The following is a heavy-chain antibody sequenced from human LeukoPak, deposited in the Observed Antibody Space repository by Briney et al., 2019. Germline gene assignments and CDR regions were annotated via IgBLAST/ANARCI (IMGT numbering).Heavy chain of an antibody. Sequence: PGRSLRLSCAASGFTFSSYAMDWVRQAPGKGLEWVAVISSVGSNKYYADSVKGRFTISRDSSNNTLYLQMNSLRIDDTAVYYCARDQTPGGGKGFDYWGRGTLVTVSS. J-gene: IGHJ4*02. D-gene: IGHD1-26*01. CDR2: ISSVGSNK. CDR1: GFTFSSYA. CDR3: ARDQTPGGGKGFDY. V-gene: IGHV3-30-3*01.